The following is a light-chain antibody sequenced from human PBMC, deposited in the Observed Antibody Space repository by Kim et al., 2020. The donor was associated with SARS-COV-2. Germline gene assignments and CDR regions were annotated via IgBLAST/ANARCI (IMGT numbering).Light chain of an antibody. CDR1: QTVSSN. V-gene: IGKV3-15*01. J-gene: IGKJ1*01. Sequence: EILMTQSPATLSVSPGEGATLSCKASQTVSSNLAWYQQTSGQAPRLLIYGAFSRAAGIPARFSGSKSGTEFTLNISSVQSEDFVVYFCQQYDSWPQTFGQGTKVDIK. CDR2: GAF. CDR3: QQYDSWPQT.